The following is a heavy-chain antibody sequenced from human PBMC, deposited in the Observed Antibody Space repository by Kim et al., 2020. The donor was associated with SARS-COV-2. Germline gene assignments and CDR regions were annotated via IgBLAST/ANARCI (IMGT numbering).Heavy chain of an antibody. CDR3: AKAPAGQWLAWFDP. V-gene: IGHV3-9*01. CDR2: ISWNSGSI. D-gene: IGHD6-19*01. CDR1: GFTFDDYA. J-gene: IGHJ5*02. Sequence: GGSLRLSCAASGFTFDDYAMHWVRQAPGKGLEWVSGISWNSGSIGYADSVKGRFTISRDNAKNSLYLQMNSLRAEDTALYYCAKAPAGQWLAWFDPWGQGTLVTVSS.